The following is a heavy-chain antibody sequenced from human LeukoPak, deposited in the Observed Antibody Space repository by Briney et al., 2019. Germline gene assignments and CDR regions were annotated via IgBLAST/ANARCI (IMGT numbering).Heavy chain of an antibody. V-gene: IGHV3-23*01. J-gene: IGHJ4*02. CDR3: ARDLGQIPGSFDY. CDR2: ISGSGGST. CDR1: GFTFSSYA. Sequence: GGSLRLSCAASGFTFSSYAMSWVRQVPGKGLEWVSAISGSGGSTYYADSVKGRFTISRDNSKNTLYLQMNSLRAEDTAVYYCARDLGQIPGSFDYWGQGTLVTVSS.